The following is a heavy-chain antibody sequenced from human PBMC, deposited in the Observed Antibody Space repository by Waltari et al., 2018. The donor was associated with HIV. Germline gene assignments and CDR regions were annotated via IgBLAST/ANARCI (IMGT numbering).Heavy chain of an antibody. D-gene: IGHD4-4*01. Sequence: QVQLVESGGGVVQPWGSLRLSCAATGFTFNNYGIHWVRQAPGKGLEWVAVIWYDGSKTYYEGSVKGRFTISRDTSKNTVYLQMSSLRAEDTALYYCARDQEFMTTVTPLAYWGQGTPVTVSS. CDR2: IWYDGSKT. V-gene: IGHV3-33*01. CDR1: GFTFNNYG. CDR3: ARDQEFMTTVTPLAY. J-gene: IGHJ4*02.